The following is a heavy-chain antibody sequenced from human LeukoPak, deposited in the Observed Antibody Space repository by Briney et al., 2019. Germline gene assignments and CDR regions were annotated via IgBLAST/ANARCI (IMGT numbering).Heavy chain of an antibody. CDR2: INPNSGGT. Sequence: ASVKVSCKASGYTFTGYYMHWVRQAPGQGLEWMGWINPNSGGTNYAQKFQGRVTMTRDTSISTAYMELSRLRSDDTAVYYCARDTDYVWGSYRPTPTFDYWGQGTLVTVSS. CDR1: GYTFTGYY. J-gene: IGHJ4*02. CDR3: ARDTDYVWGSYRPTPTFDY. D-gene: IGHD3-16*02. V-gene: IGHV1-2*02.